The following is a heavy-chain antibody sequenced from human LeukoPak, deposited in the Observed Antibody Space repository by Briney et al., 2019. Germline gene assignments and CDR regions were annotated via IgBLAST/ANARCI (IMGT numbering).Heavy chain of an antibody. Sequence: GGTLRLSCAASGFTFSDFGMSWVRQAPGKGLEWVSSISSSSSYIYYADSAKGRFTISRDNAKNSLYLQMNSLRAEDTAVYYCARDRVKWELLWELRFAFDIWGQGTMVTVSS. D-gene: IGHD1-26*01. V-gene: IGHV3-21*01. J-gene: IGHJ3*02. CDR1: GFTFSDFG. CDR2: ISSSSSYI. CDR3: ARDRVKWELLWELRFAFDI.